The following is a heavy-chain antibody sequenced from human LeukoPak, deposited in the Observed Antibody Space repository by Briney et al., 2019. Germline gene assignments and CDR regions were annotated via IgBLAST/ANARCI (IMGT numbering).Heavy chain of an antibody. CDR3: AREWYLEYYYYGMDV. CDR2: ISGSGDET. Sequence: GGSLRLSCAASGFTFSSYAMSWVRQAPGKGLEWVSTISGSGDETYYAASVKGRFTISRDNSKNTLYLQMNSLRAEDTAVYYCAREWYLEYYYYGMDVWGQGTTVTVSS. CDR1: GFTFSSYA. J-gene: IGHJ6*02. V-gene: IGHV3-23*01. D-gene: IGHD2-15*01.